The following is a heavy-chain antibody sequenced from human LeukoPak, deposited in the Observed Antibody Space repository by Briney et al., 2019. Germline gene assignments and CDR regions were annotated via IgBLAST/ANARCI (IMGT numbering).Heavy chain of an antibody. CDR1: GFTFSSYA. CDR3: ARAGEGYYDFWSGYYTGWPHFDY. V-gene: IGHV3-64*01. D-gene: IGHD3-3*01. Sequence: PGGSLRLSCAASGFTFSSYAMHWVRQAPGKGLEYVSAISSNEGSTYYANSVKGRFTISRDNSKNTLYLQMGSLRAEDMAVYYCARAGEGYYDFWSGYYTGWPHFDYWGQGTLVTVSS. J-gene: IGHJ4*02. CDR2: ISSNEGST.